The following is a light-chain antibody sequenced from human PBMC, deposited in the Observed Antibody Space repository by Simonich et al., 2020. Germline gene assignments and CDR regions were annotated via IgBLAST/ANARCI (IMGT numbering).Light chain of an antibody. CDR2: RNN. V-gene: IGLV1-47*01. J-gene: IGLJ3*02. CDR1: RSNYGSNY. CDR3: AAWDDSLSGSWV. Sequence: QSVLTQPPSASGTPGQRVTISCSESRSNYGSNYVYWYQQLPGPAPKLLIYRNNQRPSGVPDRFSGSKSGTSASLAISGLRSEDEADYYCAAWDDSLSGSWVFGGGTKLTVL.